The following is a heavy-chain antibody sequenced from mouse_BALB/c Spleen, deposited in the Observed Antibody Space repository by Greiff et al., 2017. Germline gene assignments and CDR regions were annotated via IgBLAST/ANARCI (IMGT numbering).Heavy chain of an antibody. CDR3: ARGDYYGSTFDY. CDR2: ISSGSSTI. D-gene: IGHD1-1*01. V-gene: IGHV5-17*02. J-gene: IGHJ2*01. Sequence: EVQVVESGGGLVQPGGSRKLSCAASGFTFSSFGMHWVRQAPEKGLEWVAYISSGSSTIYYADTVKGRFTISRDNPKNTLFLQMTSLRSEDTAMYYCARGDYYGSTFDYWGQGTTLTVSS. CDR1: GFTFSSFG.